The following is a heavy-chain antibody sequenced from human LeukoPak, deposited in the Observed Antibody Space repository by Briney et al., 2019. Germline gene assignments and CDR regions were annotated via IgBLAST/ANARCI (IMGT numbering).Heavy chain of an antibody. D-gene: IGHD4-17*01. CDR1: GGSISSGGYY. J-gene: IGHJ4*02. Sequence: SETLSLTCTVSGGSISSGGYYWSWIRQPPGKGLEWIGYIYHSGSTYYNPSLKSRVTISVDRSKNQFSLKLSSVTAADTAVYYCARGEDGTGDYRPTYFDSWGQGTLVTVSS. V-gene: IGHV4-30-2*01. CDR2: IYHSGST. CDR3: ARGEDGTGDYRPTYFDS.